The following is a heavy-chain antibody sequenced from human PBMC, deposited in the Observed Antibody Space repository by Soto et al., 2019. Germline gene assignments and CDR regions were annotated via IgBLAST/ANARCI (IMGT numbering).Heavy chain of an antibody. CDR3: AREHGATVTAAFDY. Sequence: PSETLSLTCTVSGGSISSGDYYWSWIRQPPGKGLEWIGYIYYSGSTYYNPSLKSRVTISVDTSKNQFSLKLSSVTAADTAVYYCAREHGATVTAAFDYWGQGTLVTVSS. CDR2: IYYSGST. CDR1: GGSISSGDYY. V-gene: IGHV4-30-4*01. J-gene: IGHJ4*02. D-gene: IGHD4-4*01.